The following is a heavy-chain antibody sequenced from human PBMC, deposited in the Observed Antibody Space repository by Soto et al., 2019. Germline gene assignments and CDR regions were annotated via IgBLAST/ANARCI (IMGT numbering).Heavy chain of an antibody. CDR1: GFTFRSYG. J-gene: IGHJ4*02. Sequence: GGSLRLSCAVSGFTFRSYGMSWVRQAPGKGLEWVSAISDGGSSTYYADSLKGRFTISRDNSKNTLYLQMNGLRAEDTAIYYCAKYCTSTYCSYFDYWGPGTLVTVSS. V-gene: IGHV3-23*01. CDR2: ISDGGSST. D-gene: IGHD2-21*02. CDR3: AKYCTSTYCSYFDY.